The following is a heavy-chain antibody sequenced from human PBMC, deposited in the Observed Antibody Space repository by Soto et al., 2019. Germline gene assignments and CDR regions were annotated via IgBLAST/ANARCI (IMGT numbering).Heavy chain of an antibody. V-gene: IGHV3-21*01. D-gene: IGHD5-12*01. Sequence: PVGSLRLSCAASGFTFSSYSMNWVRQAPGKGLEWVSSISSSSSYIYYADSVKGRFTISRDNAKNSLYLQMNSLRAEDTAVYYCARDRNSGYDFDYWGQGTLVTVSS. CDR2: ISSSSSYI. CDR3: ARDRNSGYDFDY. J-gene: IGHJ4*02. CDR1: GFTFSSYS.